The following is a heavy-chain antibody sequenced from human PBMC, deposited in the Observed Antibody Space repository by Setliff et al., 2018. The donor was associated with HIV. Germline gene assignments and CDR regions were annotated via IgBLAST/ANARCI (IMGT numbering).Heavy chain of an antibody. D-gene: IGHD2-21*01. V-gene: IGHV4-30-2*03. CDR1: GGSISSGGYS. CDR2: VSQSGST. Sequence: SETLSLTCSVSGGSISSGGYSWSWIRQPPGKGLEWIGSVSQSGSTYYNPSLKSRITISVDRSKNLFSLKLISVTAADQGVYYCARVPVAGANWFDPWGLGTLVTVSS. J-gene: IGHJ5*02. CDR3: ARVPVAGANWFDP.